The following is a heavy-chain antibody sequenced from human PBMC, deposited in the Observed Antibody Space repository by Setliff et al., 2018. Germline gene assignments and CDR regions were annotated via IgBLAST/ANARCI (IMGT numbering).Heavy chain of an antibody. CDR3: AKVLAIFGVVTDIGFYFDY. CDR1: GFRFSTSD. J-gene: IGHJ4*02. V-gene: IGHV3-30*02. Sequence: GESLKISCAASGFRFSTSDMHWVRQAPGKGLEWVSFIQHDGSREFYGDPVKGRFIISRDNSKNTLYLQMNSLRAEDTAIYYCAKVLAIFGVVTDIGFYFDYWGQGSLVTVSS. D-gene: IGHD3-3*01. CDR2: IQHDGSRE.